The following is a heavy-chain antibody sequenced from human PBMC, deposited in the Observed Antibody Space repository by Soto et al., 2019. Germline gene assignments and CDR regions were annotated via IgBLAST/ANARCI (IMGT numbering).Heavy chain of an antibody. J-gene: IGHJ4*02. CDR3: AKDKPGTTSFDD. CDR2: ISDSGDTT. Sequence: EVQLLESGGGLVQPGGSLRLSCAASAFTISRYAMCWVRQAPGKGLEWVSAISDSGDTTHYADSVKGRFTISRDTSKSTLYLQMNTLRAEDTALYYCAKDKPGTTSFDDWGQGTLVIVSS. CDR1: AFTISRYA. D-gene: IGHD1-1*01. V-gene: IGHV3-23*01.